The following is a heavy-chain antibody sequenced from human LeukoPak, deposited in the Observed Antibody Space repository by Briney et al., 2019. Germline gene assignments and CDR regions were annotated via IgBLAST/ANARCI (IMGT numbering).Heavy chain of an antibody. V-gene: IGHV1-2*02. CDR2: INPNSGGT. Sequence: ASVKVSCKASGYTFTGYYMHWVRQAPGQGLEWMGWINPNSGGTNYAQKFQGRVTMTRDTSISTAYMTLSRLRSDDTAVYYCANYCSGGSCYSGNAFDIWGQGTMVTVSS. CDR1: GYTFTGYY. D-gene: IGHD2-15*01. CDR3: ANYCSGGSCYSGNAFDI. J-gene: IGHJ3*02.